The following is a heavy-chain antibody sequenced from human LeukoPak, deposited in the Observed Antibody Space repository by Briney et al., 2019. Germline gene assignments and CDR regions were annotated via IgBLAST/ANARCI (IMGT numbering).Heavy chain of an antibody. D-gene: IGHD3-10*01. J-gene: IGHJ4*02. V-gene: IGHV4-39*01. CDR3: AANSADYNTLGSSYKV. CDR2: ISYSGTT. Sequence: SETLSLTCTVSSASITSSPYFWGWIRQSPGKGLEWIGSISYSGTTYYSPSLKSRVTISVDTSKNQFSLKLNSVTAADTAVFYCAANSADYNTLGSSYKVWGQGTLVTVSS. CDR1: SASITSSPYF.